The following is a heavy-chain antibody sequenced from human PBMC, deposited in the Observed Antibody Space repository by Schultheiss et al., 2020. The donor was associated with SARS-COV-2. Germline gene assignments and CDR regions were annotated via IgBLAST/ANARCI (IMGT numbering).Heavy chain of an antibody. V-gene: IGHV1-18*04. Sequence: ASVKVSCKASGYTFTSYGISWVRQAPGQGLEWMGWISAYNGNTNYAQKLRGRVTMTTDTSTSTAYMELRSLRSDDTAVYYCARDSYYDYIWGSYPLDYWGQGTLVTVSS. CDR2: ISAYNGNT. CDR3: ARDSYYDYIWGSYPLDY. CDR1: GYTFTSYG. D-gene: IGHD3-16*02. J-gene: IGHJ4*02.